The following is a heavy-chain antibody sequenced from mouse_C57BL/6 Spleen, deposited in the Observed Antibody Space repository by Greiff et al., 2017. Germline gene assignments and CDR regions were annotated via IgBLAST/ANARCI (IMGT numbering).Heavy chain of an antibody. CDR1: GFTFSDYG. CDR2: ISSGSSTI. V-gene: IGHV5-17*01. J-gene: IGHJ4*01. Sequence: EVMLVESGGGLVKPGGSLKLSCAASGFTFSDYGMHWVRQAPEKGLEWVAYISSGSSTIYYADTVKGRFTISRDNAKNTLFLPMTSLRSEDTAMYYWARKPIYYDYDGYAMDYGGQGTSGTVSS. CDR3: ARKPIYYDYDGYAMDY. D-gene: IGHD2-4*01.